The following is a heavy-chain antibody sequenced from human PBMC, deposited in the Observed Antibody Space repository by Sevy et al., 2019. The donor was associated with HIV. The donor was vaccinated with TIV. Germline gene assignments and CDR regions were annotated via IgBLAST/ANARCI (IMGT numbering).Heavy chain of an antibody. CDR1: GFTFDDYA. CDR3: AKDLAGEGPYGSGSLDY. V-gene: IGHV3-43D*03. J-gene: IGHJ4*02. CDR2: ISWDGGST. D-gene: IGHD3-10*01. Sequence: GGSLRLSCAASGFTFDDYAMHWVRQAPGKGLEWVSLISWDGGSTYYADSVKGRFTISRDNSKNPLSLQMTSLRAEDTAFYYCAKDLAGEGPYGSGSLDYWGQGTLVTVSS.